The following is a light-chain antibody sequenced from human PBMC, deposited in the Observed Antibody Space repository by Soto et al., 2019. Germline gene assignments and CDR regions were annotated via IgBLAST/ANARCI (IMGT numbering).Light chain of an antibody. V-gene: IGKV1-12*01. CDR2: DVS. J-gene: IGKJ5*01. CDR3: QQSNNHPIS. CDR1: QAVNSW. Sequence: DNQLTQSPSSISGSVGDRVTITCRASQAVNSWLAWFQQKPGMAPKLVIYDVSSLQSGVPSRFSGSGSGTEFTLTISSLQPEDFATYYCQQSNNHPISFGQGTRLEI.